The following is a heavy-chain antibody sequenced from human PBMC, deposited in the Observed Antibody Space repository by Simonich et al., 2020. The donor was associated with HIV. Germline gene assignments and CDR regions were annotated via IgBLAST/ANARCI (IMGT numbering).Heavy chain of an antibody. CDR2: INHSGST. CDR1: GGSFSGYY. V-gene: IGHV4-34*01. J-gene: IGHJ4*02. Sequence: QVQLQQWGAGLLKPAETLSLTCAVYGGSFSGYYWSWIRQPPGKGLEWIGEINHSGSTNYNPSRKSRIAMSRDTSKNQSSLKLSSVTAADTAVYYCARHVAGADIDYWGQGTLVTVSS. D-gene: IGHD2-15*01. CDR3: ARHVAGADIDY.